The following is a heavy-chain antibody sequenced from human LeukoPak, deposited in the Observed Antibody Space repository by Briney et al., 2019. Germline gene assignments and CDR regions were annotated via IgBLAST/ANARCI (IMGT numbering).Heavy chain of an antibody. D-gene: IGHD6-19*01. Sequence: GRSLRCSCAASGFTFSTYWMHWVRQAPGKRLVWLSRINSDGSRTTYADSVKGRFTIYRDNAKNTLYLQMNSLRTEDTAVYYCARPESQYSSGLDGFDIWGQGTMVTVSS. CDR3: ARPESQYSSGLDGFDI. J-gene: IGHJ3*02. V-gene: IGHV3-74*01. CDR2: INSDGSRT. CDR1: GFTFSTYW.